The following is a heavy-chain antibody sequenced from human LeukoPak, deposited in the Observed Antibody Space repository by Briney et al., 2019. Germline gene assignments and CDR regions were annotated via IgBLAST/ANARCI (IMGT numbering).Heavy chain of an antibody. V-gene: IGHV1-2*02. Sequence: ASVKVSCKASGYTFTGYYMHWVRQAPGQGLEWMGWINPNSGGTNYAQKFQGRVTMTTDTSTTTAYMDPRSLRSDDTAIYYCARGVAVADYWGQGTLVTVSS. CDR3: ARGVAVADY. CDR1: GYTFTGYY. CDR2: INPNSGGT. J-gene: IGHJ4*02. D-gene: IGHD6-19*01.